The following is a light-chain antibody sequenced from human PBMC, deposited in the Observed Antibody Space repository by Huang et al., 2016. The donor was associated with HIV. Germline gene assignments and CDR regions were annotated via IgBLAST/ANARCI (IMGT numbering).Light chain of an antibody. CDR1: QSLLLGDGKTY. Sequence: IVMTQTPLSLSVTPGQPATIACKSNQSLLLGDGKTYLYWYLQRAGQSPQPLIYEVSSRFAGVPDRFSASGSGTYFTLNISRVEAGDVGIYYCMQSIHLRTFGQGTKLEIK. V-gene: IGKV2-29*02. J-gene: IGKJ2*02. CDR2: EVS. CDR3: MQSIHLRT.